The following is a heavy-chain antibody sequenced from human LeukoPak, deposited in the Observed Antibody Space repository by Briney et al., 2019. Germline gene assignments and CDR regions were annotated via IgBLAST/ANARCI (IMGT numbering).Heavy chain of an antibody. J-gene: IGHJ5*02. CDR3: AKDQDSMVRGIIWMNNWFDP. Sequence: GGSLRLSCAASGFTFSSYAMSWVRQAPGKGLEWVSALSGSGDTTYYADSVKGRFNISRDNSKNTLYLQMNSLRAEDTAVYYCAKDQDSMVRGIIWMNNWFDPWGQGTLVTVSS. CDR1: GFTFSSYA. CDR2: LSGSGDTT. V-gene: IGHV3-23*01. D-gene: IGHD3-10*01.